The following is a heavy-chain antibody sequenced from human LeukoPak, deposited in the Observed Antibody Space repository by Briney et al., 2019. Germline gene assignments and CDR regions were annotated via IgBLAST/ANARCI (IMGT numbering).Heavy chain of an antibody. J-gene: IGHJ4*02. CDR2: IYPGDSDT. Sequence: GDPLKISCKGSGYSFTSYWMAWVRQMPGKGLEWMGIIYPGDSDTRYSPSFQGQVTISADKSISTAYLQWSSLKASDTAMYYCARRQYSSSWYNFDYWGQGTLVTVSS. D-gene: IGHD6-13*01. V-gene: IGHV5-51*01. CDR3: ARRQYSSSWYNFDY. CDR1: GYSFTSYW.